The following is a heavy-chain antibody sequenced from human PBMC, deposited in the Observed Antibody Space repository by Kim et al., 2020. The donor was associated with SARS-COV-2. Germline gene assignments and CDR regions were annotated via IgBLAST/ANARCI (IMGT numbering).Heavy chain of an antibody. V-gene: IGHV1-46*01. Sequence: ASVKVSCKASGYTFTSYYMHWVRQAPGQGLERMGIINPSGGSTSYAQKFQGRVTMTRDTSTSTVYMELSSLRSEDTAVYYCARVSIAARPGVGFDYWGQGTLVTVSS. CDR1: GYTFTSYY. CDR2: INPSGGST. D-gene: IGHD6-6*01. CDR3: ARVSIAARPGVGFDY. J-gene: IGHJ4*02.